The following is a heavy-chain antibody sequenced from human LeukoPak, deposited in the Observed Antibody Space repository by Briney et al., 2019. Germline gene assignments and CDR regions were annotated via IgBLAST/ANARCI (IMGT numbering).Heavy chain of an antibody. Sequence: ASVKVSCKASGYTFTSYDINWVRQAPGQGLEWMGWMNPNSGNTGYAQKFQGRVTMTRNTSISTAYMELSSLRSEDTAVYYCARANRGTHKYYYYMDVWGKGTTVTVSS. V-gene: IGHV1-8*01. CDR1: GYTFTSYD. CDR2: MNPNSGNT. J-gene: IGHJ6*03. D-gene: IGHD1-14*01. CDR3: ARANRGTHKYYYYMDV.